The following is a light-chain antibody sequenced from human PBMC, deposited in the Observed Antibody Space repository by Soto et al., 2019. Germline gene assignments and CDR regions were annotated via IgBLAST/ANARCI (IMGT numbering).Light chain of an antibody. J-gene: IGKJ5*01. CDR2: DAS. CDR3: QQRSNWAIT. V-gene: IGKV3-11*01. Sequence: EIVLTQSPATLSLSPGERATLSCRASQSVSSYLAWYQQKPGQAPRLLIYDASNRATGIPARFSGSGSGTDFTLTSSRLEHEDFAFYYCQQRSNWAITFGQGTQLEIK. CDR1: QSVSSY.